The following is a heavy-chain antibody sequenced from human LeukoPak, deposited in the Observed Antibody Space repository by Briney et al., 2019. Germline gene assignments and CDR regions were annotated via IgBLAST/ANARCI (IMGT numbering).Heavy chain of an antibody. J-gene: IGHJ6*02. CDR1: GFTFSSYW. CDR3: ARGDLVGLVYYYYYGMDV. CDR2: INSDGSST. V-gene: IGHV3-74*01. Sequence: PGGSLRLSCAASGFTFSSYWMHWVRQAPGKGLVWVSRINSDGSSTSYADSVKGRFTISRDNAKNTLYLQMNSLRAEDTAVYYCARGDLVGLVYYYYYGMDVWGQGTTVTVSS. D-gene: IGHD2-8*02.